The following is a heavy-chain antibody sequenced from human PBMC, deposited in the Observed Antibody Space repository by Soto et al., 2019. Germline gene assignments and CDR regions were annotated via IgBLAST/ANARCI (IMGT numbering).Heavy chain of an antibody. CDR2: IYYSGST. CDR1: GGSISRYY. CDR3: ARDKHLEYYFDY. V-gene: IGHV4-59*01. Sequence: TSETLSLTCTVSGGSISRYYWSWIRQPPGKGLEWIGYIYYSGSTNYNPSLKSRVTKSVDTSKNQISQKQTSVTAADTAVYYCARDKHLEYYFDYWGQGTLVTVSS. D-gene: IGHD3-3*01. J-gene: IGHJ4*02.